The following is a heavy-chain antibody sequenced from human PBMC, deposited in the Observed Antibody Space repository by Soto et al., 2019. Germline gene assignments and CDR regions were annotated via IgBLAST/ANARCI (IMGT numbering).Heavy chain of an antibody. CDR3: ARNPYYDVWSGYSPYYYYGMDV. D-gene: IGHD3-3*01. V-gene: IGHV1-8*01. Sequence: ASVKVSCKASGYTFTSYDINWVRQATGQGLEWMGWMNPNSGNTGYAQKFQGRVTMTRNTSISTAYMELSSLRSEDTAVYYCARNPYYDVWSGYSPYYYYGMDVWGQGTTVTVSS. CDR1: GYTFTSYD. CDR2: MNPNSGNT. J-gene: IGHJ6*02.